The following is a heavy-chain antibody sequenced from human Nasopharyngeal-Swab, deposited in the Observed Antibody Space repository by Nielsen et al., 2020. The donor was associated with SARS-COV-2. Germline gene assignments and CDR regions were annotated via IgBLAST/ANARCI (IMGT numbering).Heavy chain of an antibody. CDR1: GGSISSGGYY. CDR2: NYYSGST. CDR3: AREVVGPAAKFSYYYYYMDV. Sequence: SETLSLTCTVSGGSISSGGYYWSWTRQHPGKGLEWIGYNYYSGSTNYNPSLKSRVTISVDTSKNQFSLKLSSVTAADTAVYYCAREVVGPAAKFSYYYYYMDVWGKGTTVTVSS. J-gene: IGHJ6*03. V-gene: IGHV4-61*08. D-gene: IGHD2-2*01.